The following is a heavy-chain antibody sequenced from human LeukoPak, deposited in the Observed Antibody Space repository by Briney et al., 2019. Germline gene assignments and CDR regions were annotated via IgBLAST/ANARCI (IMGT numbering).Heavy chain of an antibody. V-gene: IGHV3-30*02. CDR1: GFTFSSYG. Sequence: GGSLRLSCAASGFTFSSYGMHWVRQAPGKGLEWVAFIRYDGSNKYYADSVKGRFTISRDNSKNTLYLQMNSLRAEDTAVYYCAKLYASSALGAFDIWGQGTMVTVSS. CDR2: IRYDGSNK. D-gene: IGHD3-16*01. CDR3: AKLYASSALGAFDI. J-gene: IGHJ3*02.